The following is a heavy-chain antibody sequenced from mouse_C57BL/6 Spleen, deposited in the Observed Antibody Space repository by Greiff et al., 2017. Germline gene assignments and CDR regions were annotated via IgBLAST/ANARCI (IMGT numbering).Heavy chain of an antibody. CDR3: AKNSGGTTGGLDY. D-gene: IGHD2-14*01. V-gene: IGHV2-5*01. J-gene: IGHJ4*01. CDR2: IWRGGST. CDR1: GFSLTSYG. Sequence: VQLQQSGPGLVQPSQSLSITCTVSGFSLTSYGVHWVRQSPGKGLEWLGVIWRGGSTDYNAAFMSRLSITKDNSKSQVFFKMNSLQADDTAIYYCAKNSGGTTGGLDYWGQGTSVTVSS.